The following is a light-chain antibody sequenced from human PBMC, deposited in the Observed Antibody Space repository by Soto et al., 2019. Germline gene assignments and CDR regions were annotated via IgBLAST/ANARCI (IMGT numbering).Light chain of an antibody. V-gene: IGKV3-20*01. J-gene: IGKJ1*01. CDR3: QQYGSSPWT. CDR2: VAS. CDR1: QGVAINY. Sequence: VVLTQSPATRSLSPGERSTLSCRSSQGVAINYLAWYQQKRGQAPRLLIYVASSRATGVPDRFSGSGSGTDFTITISRLEPEDFEVYYCQQYGSSPWTSGQGTKVDIK.